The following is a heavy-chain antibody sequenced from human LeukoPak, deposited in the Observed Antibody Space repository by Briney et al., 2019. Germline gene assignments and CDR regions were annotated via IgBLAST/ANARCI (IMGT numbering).Heavy chain of an antibody. Sequence: PSETLSLTCRVSGGSITNYYWRWIRQPPGRGLEWIGYIYYRGNTYYNASLKSRVTISVDTSQNEVSLNLTSVTAADTAVYYCARGVGALGYWGQGTLVTVSS. CDR2: IYYRGNT. CDR3: ARGVGALGY. V-gene: IGHV4-59*01. J-gene: IGHJ4*02. D-gene: IGHD3-16*01. CDR1: GGSITNYY.